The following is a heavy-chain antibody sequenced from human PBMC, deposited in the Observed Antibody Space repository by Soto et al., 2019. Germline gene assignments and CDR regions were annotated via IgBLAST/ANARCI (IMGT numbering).Heavy chain of an antibody. V-gene: IGHV1-69*06. CDR3: ARDGLTTWDPSDYYYGMDV. D-gene: IGHD4-4*01. CDR2: IIPIFGTA. Sequence: SVKVSCKASGGTFSSYAISWVRQAPGQGLEWMGGIIPIFGTANYAQKFQGRVTITADKSASTAYMKLGSLRSEDTAVYYCARDGLTTWDPSDYYYGMDVWGQGTMVTVSS. CDR1: GGTFSSYA. J-gene: IGHJ6*02.